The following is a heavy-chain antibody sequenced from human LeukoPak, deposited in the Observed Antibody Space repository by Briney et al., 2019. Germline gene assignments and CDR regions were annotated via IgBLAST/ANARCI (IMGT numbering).Heavy chain of an antibody. D-gene: IGHD6-19*01. CDR1: GFTFSNYE. Sequence: GGSLRLSCAAFGFTFSNYEMNWVRQAPGKGLEWVSYISRSSGSSIYYADSVKGRFTISRDNAKNSLYLQMNSLRAEDTAVYYCARDSSGWYYFDYWGQGILVTVSS. CDR3: ARDSSGWYYFDY. J-gene: IGHJ4*02. CDR2: ISRSSGSSI. V-gene: IGHV3-48*03.